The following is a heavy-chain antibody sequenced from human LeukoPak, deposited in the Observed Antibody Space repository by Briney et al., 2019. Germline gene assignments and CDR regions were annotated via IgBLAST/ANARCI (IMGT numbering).Heavy chain of an antibody. CDR3: ARRNDSSGYHNQIDAFDI. CDR1: GYSFTSYW. J-gene: IGHJ3*02. D-gene: IGHD3-22*01. V-gene: IGHV5-51*01. Sequence: GESLKISCKGSGYSFTSYWIGWVRQMPGKGLEWMGIIYPGDSDTRYSPSFQGQVTISADKSISTAYLQWSSLKASDTAMYYCARRNDSSGYHNQIDAFDIWGQGTMVTVSS. CDR2: IYPGDSDT.